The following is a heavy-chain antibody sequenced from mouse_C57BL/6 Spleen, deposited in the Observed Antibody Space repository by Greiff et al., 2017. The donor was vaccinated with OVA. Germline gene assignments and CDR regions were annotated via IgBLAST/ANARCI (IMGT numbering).Heavy chain of an antibody. CDR1: GFSLTSYG. CDR3: ARNYGWAMDY. V-gene: IGHV2-2*01. D-gene: IGHD1-1*01. CDR2: IWSGGST. Sequence: VQLQQSGPGLVQPSQSLSITCTVSGFSLTSYGVHWVRQSPGKGLEWLGVIWSGGSTDYNAAFISRLSTSNDNSKSQVFFKMKSLQADDTAIHYCARNYGWAMDYWGQGTSVTVSS. J-gene: IGHJ4*01.